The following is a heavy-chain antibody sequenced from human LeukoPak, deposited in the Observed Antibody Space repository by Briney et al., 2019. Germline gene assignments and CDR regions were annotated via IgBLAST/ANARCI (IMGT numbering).Heavy chain of an antibody. CDR1: GFTFSSYS. J-gene: IGHJ6*02. CDR3: ATSLLRRPYYYGMDV. D-gene: IGHD3-22*01. CDR2: ISSSSSYI. Sequence: GGSLRFSCAASGFTFSSYSMNWVRQAPGKGLEWVSSISSSSSYIYYADSVKGRFTISRDNAKNSLYLQMNSLRAEDTAVYYCATSLLRRPYYYGMDVWGQGTTVTVSS. V-gene: IGHV3-21*01.